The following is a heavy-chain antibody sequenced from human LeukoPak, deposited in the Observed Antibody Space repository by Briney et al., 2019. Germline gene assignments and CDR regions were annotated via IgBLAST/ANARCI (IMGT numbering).Heavy chain of an antibody. CDR1: GFTFSSYG. CDR3: AKDTHSMIVATITGAFDI. Sequence: PGGSLRPSCAASGFTFSSYGMHWVRQAPGKGLEWVAFIRYDGSNKYYADSVKGRFTVSRDNSKNTLYLQMNSLRAEDTAVYYCAKDTHSMIVATITGAFDIWGQGTMVTVSS. J-gene: IGHJ3*02. V-gene: IGHV3-30*02. CDR2: IRYDGSNK. D-gene: IGHD5-12*01.